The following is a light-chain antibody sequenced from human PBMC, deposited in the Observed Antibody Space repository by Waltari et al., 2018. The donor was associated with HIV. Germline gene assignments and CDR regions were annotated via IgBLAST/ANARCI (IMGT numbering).Light chain of an antibody. V-gene: IGKV1-33*01. J-gene: IGKJ4*01. CDR2: DAS. CDR3: QQYDNLPLT. Sequence: IQMTQSPPSLSASVGDRVTLTRQACQDISHYLNWYPQKPGKAPKLLIYDASNLETGVPSRFSGSGSGTDFTFTISSLQSEDIATYYCQQYDNLPLTFGGGTKVESK. CDR1: QDISHY.